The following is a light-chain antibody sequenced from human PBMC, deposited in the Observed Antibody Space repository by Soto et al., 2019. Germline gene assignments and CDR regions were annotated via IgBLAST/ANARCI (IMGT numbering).Light chain of an antibody. Sequence: SYELTQPPSVSVSPGQTASITCSGDKLGDKYACWYQQKPGQSPVLVIYQDSKRPSGIPERFSGSNSGNTATLTISGTQAMDEADYYCQAWDSSTASYVFGTGTKV. V-gene: IGLV3-1*01. CDR3: QAWDSSTASYV. CDR1: KLGDKY. J-gene: IGLJ1*01. CDR2: QDS.